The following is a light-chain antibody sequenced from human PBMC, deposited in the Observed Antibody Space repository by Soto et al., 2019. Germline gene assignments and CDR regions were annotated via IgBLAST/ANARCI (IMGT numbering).Light chain of an antibody. CDR3: AAWYDSVNGHV. J-gene: IGLJ1*01. V-gene: IGLV1-44*01. CDR1: SSNIGTSS. CDR2: TTN. Sequence: QSVLTQPHSASGTPGQRVTISCSGSSSNIGTSSVHWFQQLPGTAPKLLISTTNQRPSGVPERFSGSKSGTSASLAISVLQSEDEADYYCAAWYDSVNGHVFGTGTKLTVL.